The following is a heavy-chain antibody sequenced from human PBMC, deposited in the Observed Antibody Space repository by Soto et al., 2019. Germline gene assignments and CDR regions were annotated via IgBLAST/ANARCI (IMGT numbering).Heavy chain of an antibody. V-gene: IGHV4-30-4*01. CDR1: GDSISSPHYY. CDR2: IYYTGNN. D-gene: IGHD3-22*01. J-gene: IGHJ4*02. Sequence: SETLSLTCTVSGDSISSPHYYWTWVRQPPGKGLEWVGYIYYTGNNFYNPALQSRIAMSVDPSTNQFSLNLASVTAADTAVYYCAREPKQNYDTSTWNGGLDSWGPGTLVTVS. CDR3: AREPKQNYDTSTWNGGLDS.